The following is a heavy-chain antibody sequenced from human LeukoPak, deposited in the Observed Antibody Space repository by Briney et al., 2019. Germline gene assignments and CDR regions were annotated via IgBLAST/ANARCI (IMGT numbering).Heavy chain of an antibody. CDR3: ARDQRGPASHTAAIDY. CDR1: GYTFTGYY. J-gene: IGHJ4*02. D-gene: IGHD2-21*01. Sequence: ASVKVSCKASGYTFTGYYMHWVRQAPGQGLEWMGWINPNSGGTNYAQKFQGWVTMTRDTSISTAYMELSRLRSDDTAVYYCARDQRGPASHTAAIDYWGQGTLVTVSS. V-gene: IGHV1-2*04. CDR2: INPNSGGT.